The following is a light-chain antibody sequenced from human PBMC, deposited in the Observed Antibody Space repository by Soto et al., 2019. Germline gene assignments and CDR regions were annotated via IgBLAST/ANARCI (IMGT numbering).Light chain of an antibody. Sequence: DIQMTQSPSSLSASVGDRVTITCQASEDISNYLNWYQQRPGKAPKLLIYDASNLQTGVPSRFGGSGSGTDFTLTISSLQPEDIATYYCQQYDDLPPLFGPGTKVNIK. CDR3: QQYDDLPPL. V-gene: IGKV1-33*01. CDR1: EDISNY. CDR2: DAS. J-gene: IGKJ3*01.